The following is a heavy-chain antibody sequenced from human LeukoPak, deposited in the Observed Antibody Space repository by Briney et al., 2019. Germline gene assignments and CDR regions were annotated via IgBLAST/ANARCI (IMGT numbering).Heavy chain of an antibody. Sequence: APVKVSCKASGYTFTSYGISWVRQAPGQGLEWMGWISGYNGNPNYAQKLQGRVTMTTDTSTSTAYMELRSLRADDTAVYYCGRSYSSSHPDWFDPWGQGTLVTVSS. D-gene: IGHD6-6*01. CDR3: GRSYSSSHPDWFDP. CDR1: GYTFTSYG. V-gene: IGHV1-18*01. J-gene: IGHJ5*02. CDR2: ISGYNGNP.